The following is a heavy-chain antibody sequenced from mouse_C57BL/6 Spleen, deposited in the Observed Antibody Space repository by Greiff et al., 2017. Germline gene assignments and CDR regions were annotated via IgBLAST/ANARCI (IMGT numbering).Heavy chain of an antibody. V-gene: IGHV2-5*01. Sequence: QVHVKQSGPGLVQPSQSLSITCTVSGFSLTSYGVHWVRQSPGKGLEWLGVLWRGGSTDYNAAFMSRLSITKDNSKSQVFFKMNSLQADDTAIYYCAKGDYYGSSWDYWGQGTTLTVSS. CDR2: LWRGGST. CDR3: AKGDYYGSSWDY. CDR1: GFSLTSYG. D-gene: IGHD1-1*01. J-gene: IGHJ2*01.